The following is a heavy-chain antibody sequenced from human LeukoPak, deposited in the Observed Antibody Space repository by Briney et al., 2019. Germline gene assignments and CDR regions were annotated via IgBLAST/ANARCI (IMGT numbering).Heavy chain of an antibody. CDR3: TGNYYVSGSYADFDY. J-gene: IGHJ4*02. V-gene: IGHV3-73*01. CDR2: IRSTANGYAT. D-gene: IGHD3-10*01. CDR1: GFTFSGSA. Sequence: GGSLRLSCAASGFTFSGSALHWVRQASGKGLEWVGRIRSTANGYATAYAASVKGRFTISRDDSKNTAYLQMDSLKTEGTAVYYCTGNYYVSGSYADFDYWGQGTLVTVSS.